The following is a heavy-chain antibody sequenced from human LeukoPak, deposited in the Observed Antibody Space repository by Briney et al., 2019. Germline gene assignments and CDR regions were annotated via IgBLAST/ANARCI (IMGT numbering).Heavy chain of an antibody. D-gene: IGHD1-26*01. CDR1: GFIFSSFW. CDR2: IKQDGRGK. V-gene: IGHV3-7*01. CDR3: ARKPYSGSYYPEYFDY. Sequence: GGSLRLSCAASGFIFSSFWMSWVRQAPGKGLEWVANIKQDGRGKYYVDSVKGRFTISRDNAKNSLYLQMNSLRAEDMAVYYCARKPYSGSYYPEYFDYWGQGTLVTVSS. J-gene: IGHJ4*02.